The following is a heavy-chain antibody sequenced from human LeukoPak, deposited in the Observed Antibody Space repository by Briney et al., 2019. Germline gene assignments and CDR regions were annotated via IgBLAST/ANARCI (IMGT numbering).Heavy chain of an antibody. J-gene: IGHJ6*03. CDR1: GYTFTSYY. D-gene: IGHD1-14*01. V-gene: IGHV1-46*01. CDR3: ARAESNRYYYYIDY. CDR2: INPSGGST. Sequence: ASVKVPCKAFGYTFTSYYMHWVRQAPGQGREWMGLINPSGGSTSYAHNFQGRVTMNRDMSTSTVYMKPDSLSSQDPAVYYLARAESNRYYYYIDYWGKGTMVTVSS.